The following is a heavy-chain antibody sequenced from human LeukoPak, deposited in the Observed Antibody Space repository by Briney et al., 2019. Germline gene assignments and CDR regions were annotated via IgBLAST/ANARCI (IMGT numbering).Heavy chain of an antibody. Sequence: ASVKVSCKASGYTFTRHYMHWVRQAPGQGLEWMGVINPGGSWTSYAQKFQGRVTMTRDMSTSTDYMELSSLRSEDTAVYYCARDGRGSRSSWFDPWGQGTLVIVSS. CDR3: ARDGRGSRSSWFDP. J-gene: IGHJ5*02. V-gene: IGHV1-46*01. D-gene: IGHD3-10*01. CDR1: GYTFTRHY. CDR2: INPGGSWT.